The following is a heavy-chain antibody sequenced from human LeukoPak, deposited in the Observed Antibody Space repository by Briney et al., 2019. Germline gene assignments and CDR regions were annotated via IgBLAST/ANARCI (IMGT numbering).Heavy chain of an antibody. CDR1: GYTFTSYD. J-gene: IGHJ6*02. Sequence: ASVKVSCKASGYTFTSYDINWVRQATGQGLEWMGWMNPNSGNTGYAQKFQGRVTMTRNTSISTAYMELRSLRSDDTAVYYCARDPSPRIQLWLYYYYYGMDVWGQGTTVTVSS. V-gene: IGHV1-8*01. D-gene: IGHD5-18*01. CDR3: ARDPSPRIQLWLYYYYYGMDV. CDR2: MNPNSGNT.